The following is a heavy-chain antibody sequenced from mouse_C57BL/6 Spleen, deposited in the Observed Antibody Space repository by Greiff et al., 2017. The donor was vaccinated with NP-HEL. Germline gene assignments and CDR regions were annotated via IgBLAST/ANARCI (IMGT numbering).Heavy chain of an antibody. CDR3: ARKGDGYDDY. CDR1: GYTFTSYW. CDR2: IDPSDSYT. D-gene: IGHD2-2*01. V-gene: IGHV1-69*01. Sequence: VQLQQPGAELVMPGASVKLSCKASGYTFTSYWMHWVKQRPGQGLEWIGEIDPSDSYTNYNQKFKGKSTLTVDKSSSTAYMQLSSLTSEDSAVYYCARKGDGYDDYWGQGTTLTVSS. J-gene: IGHJ2*01.